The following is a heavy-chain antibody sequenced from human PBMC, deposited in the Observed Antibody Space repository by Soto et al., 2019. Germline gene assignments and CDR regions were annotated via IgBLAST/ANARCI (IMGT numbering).Heavy chain of an antibody. V-gene: IGHV1-8*01. CDR1: GYTFIRHD. CDR2: MNTNSGNT. Sequence: GASVKDSFKASGYTFIRHDIHWVRQATAQGREWMGWMNTNSGNTGYAEKVQGRVTMTRNNSMSTAYMELSSLRSEDTAVYYCARGGVLAAMGYYYYYGMDVWGQGTTVTVSS. D-gene: IGHD2-2*01. J-gene: IGHJ6*02. CDR3: ARGGVLAAMGYYYYYGMDV.